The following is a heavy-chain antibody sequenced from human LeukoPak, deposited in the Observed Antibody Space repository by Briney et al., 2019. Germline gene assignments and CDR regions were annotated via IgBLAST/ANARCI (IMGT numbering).Heavy chain of an antibody. J-gene: IGHJ5*02. CDR1: GYTFRSYG. CDR3: ARGRIAVAGNWFDP. Sequence: ASVKVSCKASGYTFRSYGISWVRQAPGQGLEWMGWISAYNGNTNYVQKLQGRVTMTTDTSTSTAYMELRSLRSDDTAVYYCARGRIAVAGNWFDPWGQGTLVTVSS. D-gene: IGHD6-19*01. CDR2: ISAYNGNT. V-gene: IGHV1-18*01.